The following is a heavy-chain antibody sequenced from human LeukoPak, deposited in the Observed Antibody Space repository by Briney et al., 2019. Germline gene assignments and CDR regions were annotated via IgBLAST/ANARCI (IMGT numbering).Heavy chain of an antibody. J-gene: IGHJ5*02. CDR1: GGSLSDYS. V-gene: IGHV4-34*01. Sequence: SETLSLTCAVYGGSLSDYSWSWIRQPPGKGLEWIGEINHRGNINCNPSLESRVTISLDPSINQFSLRLTSMTAADTAVYYCARGQWLDNHWGQGTLVTVSS. CDR3: ARGQWLDNH. D-gene: IGHD6-19*01. CDR2: INHRGNI.